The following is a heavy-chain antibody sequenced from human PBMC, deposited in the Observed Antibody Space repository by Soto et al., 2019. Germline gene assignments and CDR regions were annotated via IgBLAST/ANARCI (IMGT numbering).Heavy chain of an antibody. D-gene: IGHD3-22*01. CDR1: GGTFSSYT. CDR3: ARSPWADSSGYYPY. V-gene: IGHV1-69*02. J-gene: IGHJ4*02. Sequence: QVQLVQSGAEVKKPGFSVKVSCKASGGTFSSYTISWVRQAPGQGLEWMGRIIPILGIANYAQKFQGRVTITADKSTSTAYMELSSLRSEDTAVYYCARSPWADSSGYYPYWGQGTLVTVSS. CDR2: IIPILGIA.